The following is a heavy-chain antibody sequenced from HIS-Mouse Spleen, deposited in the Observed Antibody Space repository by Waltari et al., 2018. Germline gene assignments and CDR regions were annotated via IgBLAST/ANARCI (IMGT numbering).Heavy chain of an antibody. CDR2: IYYRGST. Sequence: QLQLQESGPGLVKPSETLSLTCTVSGGSISSSSYYWGWIRQPPGKGLEGIGRIYYRGSTYYNPSRKSRVTISVDTSKNQFSLKLSSVTAADTAVYYCAREIPYSSSWYDWYFDLWGRGTLVTVSS. V-gene: IGHV4-39*07. J-gene: IGHJ2*01. D-gene: IGHD6-13*01. CDR1: GGSISSSSYY. CDR3: AREIPYSSSWYDWYFDL.